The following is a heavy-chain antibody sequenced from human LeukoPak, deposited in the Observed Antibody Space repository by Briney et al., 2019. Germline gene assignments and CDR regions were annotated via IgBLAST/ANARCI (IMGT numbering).Heavy chain of an antibody. CDR1: GFTFSSYT. Sequence: AGGSLRLSCAASGFTFSSYTMHGVGQAPAKGLAWVAVISYYGSNKYYADSVKGRFTISRDNSKTTLYLQMNSLRAEDTAVYYCARGLHYYYYGMDVWGQGTTVTVSS. D-gene: IGHD3-10*01. V-gene: IGHV3-30-3*01. J-gene: IGHJ6*02. CDR3: ARGLHYYYYGMDV. CDR2: ISYYGSNK.